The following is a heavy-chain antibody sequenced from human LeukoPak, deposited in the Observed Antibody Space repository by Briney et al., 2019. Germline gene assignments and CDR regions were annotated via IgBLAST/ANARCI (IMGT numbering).Heavy chain of an antibody. CDR3: ARDLSGSYGWFDP. CDR2: INPIGGTT. CDR1: GYTFTSYY. J-gene: IGHJ5*02. D-gene: IGHD1-26*01. V-gene: IGHV1-46*01. Sequence: ASVKVSCKASGYTFTSYYIHWVRQAPGQGPEWMGIINPIGGTTNYAQKFQGRVTLTRDTSTSTVYMELSSLRTEDTAVYYCARDLSGSYGWFDPWGQGTLVTVSS.